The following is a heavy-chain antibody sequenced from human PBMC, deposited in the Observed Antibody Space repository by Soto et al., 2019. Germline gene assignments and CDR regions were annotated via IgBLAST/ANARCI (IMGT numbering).Heavy chain of an antibody. CDR1: GGSIGSYY. Sequence: SETLSLTCTVSGGSIGSYYWSWIRQPPGKGLEWIGYIYYSGSTNYNPSLKSRVTISVDTSKNQFSLKLSSVTAADTAVYYCARVRGGGYSCGYVDRFDPCSQGTLVTVSS. J-gene: IGHJ5*02. CDR3: ARVRGGGYSCGYVDRFDP. CDR2: IYYSGST. D-gene: IGHD5-18*01. V-gene: IGHV4-59*01.